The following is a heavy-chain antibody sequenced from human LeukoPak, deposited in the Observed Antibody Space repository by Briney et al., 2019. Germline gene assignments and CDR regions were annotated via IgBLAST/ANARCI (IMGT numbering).Heavy chain of an antibody. CDR1: GGSISSGGYY. V-gene: IGHV4-31*03. D-gene: IGHD2-15*01. CDR3: ARDLLGATEVNAFDI. J-gene: IGHJ3*02. CDR2: IYYSGST. Sequence: PSETLSLTCIVSGGSISSGGYYWSWIRQHPGKGLECIGYIYYSGSTYYNPSLKSRVTISVDTSRNQFSLKLSSVTAADTAVYYCARDLLGATEVNAFDIWGHGTMVTVSS.